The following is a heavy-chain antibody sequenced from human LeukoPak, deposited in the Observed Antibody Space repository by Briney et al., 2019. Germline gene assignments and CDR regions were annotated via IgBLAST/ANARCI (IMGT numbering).Heavy chain of an antibody. D-gene: IGHD4-17*01. V-gene: IGHV1-18*01. CDR1: GYTFTSYG. Sequence: ASVKVSCKASGYTFTSYGISWVRQAPGQGLEWMGWISAYNGNTNYAQKLQGRVTMTTDTSTSTAYMELRSLRSDDTAVYYCATLGPIRSTLDAFDIWGQGTMVTVSS. CDR2: ISAYNGNT. J-gene: IGHJ3*02. CDR3: ATLGPIRSTLDAFDI.